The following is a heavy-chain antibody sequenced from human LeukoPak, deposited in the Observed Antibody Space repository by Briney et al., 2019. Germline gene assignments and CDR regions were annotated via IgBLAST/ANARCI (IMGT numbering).Heavy chain of an antibody. Sequence: SETLSLTCIVSGDSIATGGYYWGWIRQFPGKGLEWLGYIYHTGSTIYNPSLKSRLSMSVDSSKTQLSLHLNSVTAADTAVYFCARGGVVVTALRFDYWGQGALVTVSS. V-gene: IGHV4-31*02. CDR3: ARGGVVVTALRFDY. D-gene: IGHD2-21*02. CDR1: GDSIATGGYY. J-gene: IGHJ4*02. CDR2: IYHTGST.